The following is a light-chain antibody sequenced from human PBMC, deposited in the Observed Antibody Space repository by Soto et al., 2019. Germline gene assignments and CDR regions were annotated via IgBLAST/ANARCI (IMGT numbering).Light chain of an antibody. CDR2: EAS. CDR1: QRIDSW. J-gene: IGKJ1*01. Sequence: DIQMTQSPSTLSASVGDRVTITCRASQRIDSWLAWYQQKPGKTPNLLIYEASSLESGVPSRFSGSGSGTEFTLTISSLQPDDFATYYCQQYSSYSAGTFGQRTKVEI. CDR3: QQYSSYSAGT. V-gene: IGKV1-5*03.